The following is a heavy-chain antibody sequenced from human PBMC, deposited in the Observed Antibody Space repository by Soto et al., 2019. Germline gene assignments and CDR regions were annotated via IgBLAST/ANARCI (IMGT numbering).Heavy chain of an antibody. D-gene: IGHD3-22*01. J-gene: IGHJ4*02. V-gene: IGHV4-39*01. CDR1: GGSISSSSYY. CDR2: IYYSGST. CDR3: ARSNYYDSSGYFL. Sequence: PSETLSLTCTVSGGSISSSSYYWVWIRQPPGKGLEWIGSIYYSGSTYYNPSLKSRVTISVDTSKNQFSLKLSSVTAADTAVYYCARSNYYDSSGYFLWGQGTLVTVST.